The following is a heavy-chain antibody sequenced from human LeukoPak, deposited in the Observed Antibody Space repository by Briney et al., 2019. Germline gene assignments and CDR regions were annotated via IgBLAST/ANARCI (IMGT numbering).Heavy chain of an antibody. Sequence: PGGSLRLSCAASGFSFSSYEMNWVRQAPGKGLEWVSYISSSGSTIYYADSVKGRFTISRDNARNSLYLQMNSLRAEDTAVYYCARDDSSGYYYAWSDPWGQGTLVTVSS. CDR3: ARDDSSGYYYAWSDP. CDR1: GFSFSSYE. V-gene: IGHV3-48*03. D-gene: IGHD3-22*01. J-gene: IGHJ5*02. CDR2: ISSSGSTI.